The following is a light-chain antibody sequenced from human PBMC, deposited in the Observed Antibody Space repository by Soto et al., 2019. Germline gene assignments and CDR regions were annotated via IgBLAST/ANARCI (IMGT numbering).Light chain of an antibody. CDR3: SSYTTSTTPGVL. J-gene: IGLJ2*01. CDR1: SSDVAGYNY. Sequence: QSVLTQPASVSGSPGQSITISCTGTSSDVAGYNYVSWYQQHPGTAPKLMIYAVTNRPSGVSNRFSGSKSGNTASLTISGLQAEDEADYYCSSYTTSTTPGVLFGGGTQLTVL. CDR2: AVT. V-gene: IGLV2-14*01.